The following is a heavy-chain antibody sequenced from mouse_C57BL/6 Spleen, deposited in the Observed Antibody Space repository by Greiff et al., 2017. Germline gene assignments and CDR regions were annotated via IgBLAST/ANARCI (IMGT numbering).Heavy chain of an antibody. CDR1: GYAFSSSW. Sequence: QVHVKQSGPELVKPGASVKISCKASGYAFSSSWMNWVKQRPGKGLEWIGRIYPGDGDTNYNGKFKGKATLTADKSSSTAYMQLSSLTSEDSAVYFCARWGLRRGGYFDYWGQGTTLTVSS. CDR2: IYPGDGDT. CDR3: ARWGLRRGGYFDY. D-gene: IGHD2-4*01. J-gene: IGHJ2*01. V-gene: IGHV1-82*01.